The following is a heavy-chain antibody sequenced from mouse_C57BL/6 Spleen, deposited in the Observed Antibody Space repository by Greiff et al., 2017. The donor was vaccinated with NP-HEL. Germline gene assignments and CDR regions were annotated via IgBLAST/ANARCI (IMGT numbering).Heavy chain of an antibody. CDR3: ARAQALSY. D-gene: IGHD3-2*02. Sequence: VQLKESGPELVKPGASVKISCKASGYSFTGYYMNWVKQSPEKSLEWIGEINPSTGGTTYNQKFKAKATLTVDKSSSTAYMQLKSLTSEDSAVYYCARAQALSYWGQGTLVTVSA. CDR1: GYSFTGYY. J-gene: IGHJ3*01. V-gene: IGHV1-42*01. CDR2: INPSTGGT.